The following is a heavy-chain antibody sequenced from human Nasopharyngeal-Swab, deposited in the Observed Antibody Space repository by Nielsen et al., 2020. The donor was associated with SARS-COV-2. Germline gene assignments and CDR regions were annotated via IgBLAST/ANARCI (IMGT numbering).Heavy chain of an antibody. CDR2: VVPEDGEP. J-gene: IGHJ3*02. V-gene: IGHV1-24*01. Sequence: ASVKVSCKVSGYTLTVLPIHWVRQAPGKGLEWMGTVVPEDGEPIYAQNLQGRVTMTEDTSTYTAYLELSSLRSEDTAVYYCASEGSGVFGVVFYAFDIWGPGTLVTVSS. CDR3: ASEGSGVFGVVFYAFDI. CDR1: GYTLTVLP. D-gene: IGHD3-3*01.